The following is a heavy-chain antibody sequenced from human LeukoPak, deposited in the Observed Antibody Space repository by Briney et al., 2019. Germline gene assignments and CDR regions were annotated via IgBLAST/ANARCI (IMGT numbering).Heavy chain of an antibody. CDR1: GGSISSYY. CDR2: IYYSGST. V-gene: IGHV4-59*01. CDR3: ARVISRGGYFDY. J-gene: IGHJ4*02. D-gene: IGHD5-24*01. Sequence: SETLSLTCTVSGGSISSYYWSWIRQPPGKGLEWLGYIYYSGSTNYNPSLKSRVTISVDTSKIQFSLKLSSVTAADTAVYYCARVISRGGYFDYWGQGTLVTVSS.